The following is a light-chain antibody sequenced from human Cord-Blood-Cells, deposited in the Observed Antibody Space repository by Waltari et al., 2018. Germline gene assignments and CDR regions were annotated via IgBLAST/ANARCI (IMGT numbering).Light chain of an antibody. CDR2: KDS. Sequence: SYELTQPPSVSVSPGQTARNTCSGDALPKQSAYWYQQKPGQAPVLVIYKDSERPSGIPERFSGSSSGTTVTLTISGVQAEDEADYYCQSADSSGTYPVVFGGGTKLTVL. J-gene: IGLJ2*01. CDR1: ALPKQS. CDR3: QSADSSGTYPVV. V-gene: IGLV3-25*03.